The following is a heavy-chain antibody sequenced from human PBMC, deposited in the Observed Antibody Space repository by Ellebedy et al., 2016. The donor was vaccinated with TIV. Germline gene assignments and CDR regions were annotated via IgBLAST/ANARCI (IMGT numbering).Heavy chain of an antibody. CDR2: IYSGGST. D-gene: IGHD4-17*01. CDR3: ARAYDYGDVLDAFDI. CDR1: GFTVSSNY. J-gene: IGHJ3*02. V-gene: IGHV3-66*01. Sequence: GESLKISCAASGFTVSSNYMSWVRPAPGKGLEWVSVIYSGGSTYYADSVKGRFTISRDNSKNTLYLQMNSLRAEDTAVYYCARAYDYGDVLDAFDIWGQGTMVTVSS.